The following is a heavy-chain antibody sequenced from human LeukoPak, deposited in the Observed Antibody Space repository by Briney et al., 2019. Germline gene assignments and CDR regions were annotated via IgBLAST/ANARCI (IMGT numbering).Heavy chain of an antibody. D-gene: IGHD4-17*01. V-gene: IGHV1-69*01. Sequence: ASVKVSCKASGGTFSSYAISWVRQAPGQGLEWMGGIIPIFGTANYAQKFQGRVTITADESTSTAYMELSSLRSEDTAVYYCARGRYYGDQKRFDYWGQGTLVTVSS. CDR3: ARGRYYGDQKRFDY. CDR1: GGTFSSYA. J-gene: IGHJ4*02. CDR2: IIPIFGTA.